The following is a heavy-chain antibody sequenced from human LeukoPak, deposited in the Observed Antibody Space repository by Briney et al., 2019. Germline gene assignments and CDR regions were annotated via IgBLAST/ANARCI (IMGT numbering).Heavy chain of an antibody. CDR3: AKDTSGWGDY. Sequence: GGSLRLSCAASGFTFSSYAMSWVRQAPGKGLEWVSAICGNGGSTYYADSVKGRFTVSRDNSKSTLCLQMKRVRAEDTAVYYCAKDTSGWGDYWGQGTLVTVSS. J-gene: IGHJ4*02. V-gene: IGHV3-23*01. D-gene: IGHD6-19*01. CDR2: ICGNGGST. CDR1: GFTFSSYA.